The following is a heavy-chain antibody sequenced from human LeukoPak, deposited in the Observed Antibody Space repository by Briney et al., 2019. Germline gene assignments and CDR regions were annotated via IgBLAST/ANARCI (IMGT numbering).Heavy chain of an antibody. CDR1: GFTLSTYA. Sequence: GGSLRLSCAASGFTLSTYAMNWVRQTPGKGLEWISYISGSGNTKFYADSVRGRFTVSIDKDKNSVHLQMDSLRADDTAIYYCAKDRADVVPTMVLDYWGQGILVTVSS. D-gene: IGHD5-12*01. V-gene: IGHV3-48*01. CDR2: ISGSGNTK. CDR3: AKDRADVVPTMVLDY. J-gene: IGHJ4*02.